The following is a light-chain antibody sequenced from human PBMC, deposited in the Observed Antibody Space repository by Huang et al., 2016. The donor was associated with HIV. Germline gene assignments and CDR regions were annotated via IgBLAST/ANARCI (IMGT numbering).Light chain of an antibody. Sequence: EIVMTQSPATLSVTPGEGATLSCRATQSVSVSLAWYQQKPGQAPRLLIPSASTRATGIPVRFSGGGSGTEFTLTISRLQSEDSAVYYCQQYNNGPPWTFGQGTKVEIK. J-gene: IGKJ1*01. CDR3: QQYNNGPPWT. CDR1: QSVSVS. V-gene: IGKV3-15*01. CDR2: SAS.